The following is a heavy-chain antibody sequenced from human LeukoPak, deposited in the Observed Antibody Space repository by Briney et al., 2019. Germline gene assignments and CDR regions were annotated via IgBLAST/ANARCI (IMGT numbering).Heavy chain of an antibody. CDR3: AKDLGWIQLWFP. Sequence: GGSLRLSCAASGFTVSTYDMSWVRQAPGKGPEWVSGFSGSDGSAYYADSVKGRFTISRDNYKNTVYLQMNNLRAEDTAVYYCAKDLGWIQLWFPGSQGTLVTVSS. V-gene: IGHV3-23*01. D-gene: IGHD5-18*01. CDR2: FSGSDGSA. CDR1: GFTVSTYD. J-gene: IGHJ5*02.